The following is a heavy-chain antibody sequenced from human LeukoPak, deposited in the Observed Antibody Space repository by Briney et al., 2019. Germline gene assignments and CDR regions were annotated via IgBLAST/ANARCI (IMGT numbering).Heavy chain of an antibody. CDR2: ISGSGSNT. D-gene: IGHD3/OR15-3a*01. J-gene: IGHJ3*02. Sequence: PGGSLRLSCGASGFTFSSYAMTWVRQAPGKGLEWVSAISGSGSNTYYADSVKGRFTMSRDNSKDTLYLQMNGLRVEDTAIYYCARGRYWTPIWGQGTMVTVSS. CDR1: GFTFSSYA. CDR3: ARGRYWTPI. V-gene: IGHV3-23*01.